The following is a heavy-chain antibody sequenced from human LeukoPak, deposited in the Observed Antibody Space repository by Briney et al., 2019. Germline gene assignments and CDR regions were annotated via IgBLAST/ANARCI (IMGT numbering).Heavy chain of an antibody. CDR2: INHSGST. Sequence: SETLSLTCAVYGGSFSGYYWSWIRQPPGKGLEWIGEINHSGSTNYNPSLKSRVTISVDTSKNQFSLKLSSVTAADTAVYYCARRRYSSGPDFDYWGQGTLVTVSS. J-gene: IGHJ4*02. CDR1: GGSFSGYY. V-gene: IGHV4-34*01. CDR3: ARRRYSSGPDFDY. D-gene: IGHD6-19*01.